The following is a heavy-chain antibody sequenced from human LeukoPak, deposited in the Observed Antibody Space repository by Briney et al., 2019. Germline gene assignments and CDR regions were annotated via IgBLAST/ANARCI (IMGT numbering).Heavy chain of an antibody. CDR3: ARAVVVPAATEGDYYYYYMDV. V-gene: IGHV1-2*02. D-gene: IGHD2-2*01. J-gene: IGHJ6*03. CDR2: INPKSGGT. CDR1: GYTFTGYY. Sequence: ASVKVSCKASGYTFTGYYMHWVRQAPGQGLEWMGWINPKSGGTNYAQKFQGRVTMTRDTSIDTAYMALSSLRSDDTAVYFCARAVVVPAATEGDYYYYYMDVWGKGTTVTVSS.